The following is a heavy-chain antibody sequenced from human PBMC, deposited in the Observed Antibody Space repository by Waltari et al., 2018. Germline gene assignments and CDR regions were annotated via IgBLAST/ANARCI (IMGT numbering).Heavy chain of an antibody. V-gene: IGHV3-23*01. CDR2: VNNGGDDT. CDR3: AKLAGISAWYFDY. D-gene: IGHD1-1*01. Sequence: EVQVLESGGGLVQPGGSLRLSCAASGFTFSCCAMSWVRQAPGKGLEWVSTVNNGGDDTYYADSVRGRFTISRDNSKNTLYLQVNSLRAEDMAIYYCAKLAGISAWYFDYWGQGTLVTVSS. CDR1: GFTFSCCA. J-gene: IGHJ4*02.